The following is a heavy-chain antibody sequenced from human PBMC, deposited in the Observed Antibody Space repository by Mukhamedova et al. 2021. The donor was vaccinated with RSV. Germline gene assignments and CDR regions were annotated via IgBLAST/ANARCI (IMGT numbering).Heavy chain of an antibody. CDR2: INSGGTAT. CDR3: AKAKSIDY. J-gene: IGHJ4*02. V-gene: IGHV3-23*03. Sequence: VSIINSGGTATYYADSVKGRFTISRDNSRNTLFLQMNGLRAEDTAVYHCAKAKSIDYWGQGTLVTVSS.